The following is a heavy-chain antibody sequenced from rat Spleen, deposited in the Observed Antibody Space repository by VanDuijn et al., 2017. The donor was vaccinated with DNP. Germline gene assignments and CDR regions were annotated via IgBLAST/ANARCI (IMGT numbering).Heavy chain of an antibody. CDR3: ARWYNSGYYFDY. CDR2: ISNRGGNT. CDR1: GFTFTDYD. Sequence: EVQLVESGGGLVQPGRSLKISCAASGFTFTDYDMAWVRQVPAKGLEWVASISNRGGNTYYGDSVMGRFTVSRDNARAIVYLQMDSLRSEDTATYYCARWYNSGYYFDYWGQGVMVTVSS. V-gene: IGHV5-25*01. J-gene: IGHJ2*01. D-gene: IGHD4-3*01.